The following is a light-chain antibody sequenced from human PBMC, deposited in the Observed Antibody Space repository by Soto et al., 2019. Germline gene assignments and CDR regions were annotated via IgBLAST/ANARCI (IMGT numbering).Light chain of an antibody. CDR1: QTVGRNY. J-gene: IGKJ4*01. CDR3: HQYAFSPLT. Sequence: EILLTQSPGTLSLSPGERATLFCRASQTVGRNYLAWFQQKPGQPPRLLVYHASTTAAGVPDRFSGSGSGTDFTLTITTLEPEDFAVYYCHQYAFSPLTFGGGTKVEI. V-gene: IGKV3-20*01. CDR2: HAS.